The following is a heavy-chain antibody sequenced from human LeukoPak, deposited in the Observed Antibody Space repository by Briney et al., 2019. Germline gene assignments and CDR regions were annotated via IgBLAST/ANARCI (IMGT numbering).Heavy chain of an antibody. J-gene: IGHJ4*02. CDR2: IRSKTYGGTG. CDR3: TRSESGTYKGGFDF. D-gene: IGHD1-26*01. V-gene: IGHV3-49*01. Sequence: GGSLRLSCTASGFTFGDYAMNWFRQAPGKGLEWVGFIRSKTYGGTGEYAVSVKGRFTISRDGSKSIAHLQMNSLKTEDTAVYYCTRSESGTYKGGFDFWGQGTLVTVSS. CDR1: GFTFGDYA.